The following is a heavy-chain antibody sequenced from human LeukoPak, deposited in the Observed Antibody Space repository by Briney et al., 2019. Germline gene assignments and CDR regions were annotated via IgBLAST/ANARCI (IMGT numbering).Heavy chain of an antibody. Sequence: EASVKVSCKASGYTFTSYYMHWVRQAPGQGLEWMGIINPSGGSTSYAQKFQGRVTMTRDMSTSTVYMELSSLRSEDTAAYYCARAMATIRFRFDYWGQGTLVTVSS. J-gene: IGHJ4*02. CDR1: GYTFTSYY. V-gene: IGHV1-46*01. D-gene: IGHD5-24*01. CDR2: INPSGGST. CDR3: ARAMATIRFRFDY.